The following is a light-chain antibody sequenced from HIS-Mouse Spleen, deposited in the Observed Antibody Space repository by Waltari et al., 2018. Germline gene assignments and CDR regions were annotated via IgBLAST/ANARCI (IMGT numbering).Light chain of an antibody. V-gene: IGLV3-1*01. J-gene: IGLJ2*01. CDR2: QDS. Sequence: SYELTQPPSVSVSPGQTASITCSGDKLGDKYACWYQQKPGQSPVLVIYQDSKRPSGIPERFSCSNSGNTATLTIRGTQAMDEADYYCQAWDSSTAVFGGGTKLTVL. CDR1: KLGDKY. CDR3: QAWDSSTAV.